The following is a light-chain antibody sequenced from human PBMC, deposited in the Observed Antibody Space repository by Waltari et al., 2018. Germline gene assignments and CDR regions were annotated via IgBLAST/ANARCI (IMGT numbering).Light chain of an antibody. Sequence: DIQLTQSPSFLSASVGDRVTITCRASQGIGSSFAWYQQKPGKTPKLLIYAASTLQSGVPSRFSGSGSRTEFTLTISSLQPEDFATYYCQQLIDYPLTFGGGTKVEIK. J-gene: IGKJ4*01. CDR3: QQLIDYPLT. V-gene: IGKV1-9*01. CDR2: AAS. CDR1: QGIGSS.